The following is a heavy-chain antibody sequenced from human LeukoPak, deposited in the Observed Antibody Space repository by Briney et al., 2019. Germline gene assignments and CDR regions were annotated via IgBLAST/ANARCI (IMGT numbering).Heavy chain of an antibody. CDR2: ISWNSGSI. J-gene: IGHJ3*02. V-gene: IGHV3-9*01. D-gene: IGHD6-19*01. CDR3: AKDMGEQWLVRAFDI. CDR1: VFTFDDYV. Sequence: PGRSLRLSCAASVFTFDDYVMHWVRQAPGKGLGGVSGISWNSGSIGYADSVKGRFTISRDNAKNSLYLQMNSLRGEDTALYYCAKDMGEQWLVRAFDIWGQGTMVTVS.